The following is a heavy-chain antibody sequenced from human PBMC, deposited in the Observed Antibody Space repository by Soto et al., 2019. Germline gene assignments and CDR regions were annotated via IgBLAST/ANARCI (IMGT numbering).Heavy chain of an antibody. CDR3: TIGSWSGEVFDI. CDR1: GGTFSTYS. Sequence: QVQLVQSGAEVKKPGSSVKVSCKDSGGTFSTYSMFWVRQAPGQGLEWMGRIIPMLGVRNYAQRFQDRVTITADKSMASVQRELISLRSEDTALYYCTIGSWSGEVFDIWGQGTMVTVSS. CDR2: IIPMLGVR. J-gene: IGHJ3*02. V-gene: IGHV1-69*02. D-gene: IGHD2-21*01.